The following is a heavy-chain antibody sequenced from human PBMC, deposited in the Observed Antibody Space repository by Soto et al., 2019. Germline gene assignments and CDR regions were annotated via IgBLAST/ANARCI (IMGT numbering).Heavy chain of an antibody. Sequence: QVQLQESGPGLVKPSQTLSLTCAISGDSVSSNSAAWNWIRLSPSRGLEWLARTYYRSRWYNGYAVSVRNRITVNPDTSKNQFSLQLTSVTPEDTAVYYCAGTTSHQWYYMDVWGKGTTVTVSS. J-gene: IGHJ6*03. CDR3: AGTTSHQWYYMDV. CDR2: TYYRSRWYN. D-gene: IGHD1-7*01. CDR1: GDSVSSNSAA. V-gene: IGHV6-1*01.